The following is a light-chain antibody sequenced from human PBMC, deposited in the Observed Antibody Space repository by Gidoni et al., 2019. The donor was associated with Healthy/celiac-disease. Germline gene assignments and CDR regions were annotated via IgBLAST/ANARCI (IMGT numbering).Light chain of an antibody. CDR3: QQYGASPLT. Sequence: ELILTQSPCTLSVSPGERATLFCRATQPVSGNFLAWYQQKPGQPPSLLIYDTSRRATGVPDRFSGSGSGTDFSLLISRLQTEDSALYYCQQYGASPLTFGGGTRVEI. CDR2: DTS. V-gene: IGKV3-20*01. J-gene: IGKJ4*01. CDR1: QPVSGNF.